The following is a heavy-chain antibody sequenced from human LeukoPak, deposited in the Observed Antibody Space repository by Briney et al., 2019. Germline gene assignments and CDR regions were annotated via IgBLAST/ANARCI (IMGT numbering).Heavy chain of an antibody. CDR3: ARGFYNGGSCFYFDY. CDR2: IYIRGSS. Sequence: SETLSLTCTVSGGSISSYYWSWIRQPAGKGLEWIGRIYIRGSSSYNPSLKSRVSLSADTSKNQFSLKLTSVTAADTAVYYCARGFYNGGSCFYFDYWGQGTLVTVSS. CDR1: GGSISSYY. D-gene: IGHD2-15*01. V-gene: IGHV4-4*07. J-gene: IGHJ4*02.